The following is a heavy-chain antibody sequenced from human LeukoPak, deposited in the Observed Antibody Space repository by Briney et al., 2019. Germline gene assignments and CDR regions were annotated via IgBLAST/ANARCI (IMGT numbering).Heavy chain of an antibody. D-gene: IGHD1-7*01. CDR2: IHYSGLT. CDR1: GGSISTYY. V-gene: IGHV4-59*01. Sequence: SETLSLTCTVSGGSISTYYWSWIRQAPGKGLEWIGFIHYSGLTVYSPSLQSRVSMSVDTSRNQFSLDLSSVTAADTALYYCARDPPEDEWNSLDSWGQGILVTVSS. CDR3: ARDPPEDEWNSLDS. J-gene: IGHJ4*02.